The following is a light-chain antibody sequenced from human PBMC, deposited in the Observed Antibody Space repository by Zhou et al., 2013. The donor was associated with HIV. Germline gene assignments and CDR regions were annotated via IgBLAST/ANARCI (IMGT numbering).Light chain of an antibody. CDR1: QGISNS. V-gene: IGKV1-9*01. J-gene: IGKJ4*01. CDR3: QQLNTYPFT. Sequence: DIQLTQAPSLLSASVGDRVTITCRASQGISNSLAWYQQKPGKAPKLLIYSVSTLHSGVPSRFTGSGSGTEFTLTISSPRPEDFATYYCQQLNTYPFTFGGGTKVEIK. CDR2: SVS.